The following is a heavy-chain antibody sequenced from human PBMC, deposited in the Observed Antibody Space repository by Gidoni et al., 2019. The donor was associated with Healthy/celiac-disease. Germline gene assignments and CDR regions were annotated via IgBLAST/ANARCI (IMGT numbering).Heavy chain of an antibody. CDR1: GFSLSTSGMR. Sequence: QVTLTESGPALVKPTQTLTLTCPFSGFSLSTSGMRVSWIRQPPGKALAWLARLDWNDDKFSSTSLTTRLTISKDTSKNQVVLTMTNMDPVDTATYYCAQGSGYAPFDYWGQGTLVTVSS. D-gene: IGHD5-12*01. CDR2: LDWNDDK. CDR3: AQGSGYAPFDY. J-gene: IGHJ4*02. V-gene: IGHV2-70*04.